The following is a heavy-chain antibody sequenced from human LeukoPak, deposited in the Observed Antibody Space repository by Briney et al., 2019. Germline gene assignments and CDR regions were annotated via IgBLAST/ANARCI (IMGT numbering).Heavy chain of an antibody. Sequence: SETLSLTCTVSGGSISNYYWNWIRQPPGKGLEWIGYIYNSGRTNYNPSLKSRVTVSVDTSKNQFSLKLSSVTAADTAVYYCVRGGYSYGYGLGLLDYWGQGSLVTVSS. CDR3: VRGGYSYGYGLGLLDY. CDR2: IYNSGRT. CDR1: GGSISNYY. J-gene: IGHJ4*02. V-gene: IGHV4-59*01. D-gene: IGHD5-18*01.